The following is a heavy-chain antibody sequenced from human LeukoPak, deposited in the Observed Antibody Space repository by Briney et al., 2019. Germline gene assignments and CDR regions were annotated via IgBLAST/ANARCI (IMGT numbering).Heavy chain of an antibody. J-gene: IGHJ3*02. CDR2: MNPNSGNT. CDR1: GYTFTSYD. V-gene: IGHV1-8*03. CDR3: AENNGGIVFSAFGI. Sequence: ASVKVSCKASGYTFTSYDINWVRQATGQGLEWMGWMNPNSGNTGYAQKFQGRVTITRNTSISTAYMELSSLRSEDTAVYYCAENNGGIVFSAFGIWVQGKMVTVFS. D-gene: IGHD4-23*01.